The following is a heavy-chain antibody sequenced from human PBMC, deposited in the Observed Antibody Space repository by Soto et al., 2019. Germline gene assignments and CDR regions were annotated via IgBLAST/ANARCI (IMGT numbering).Heavy chain of an antibody. J-gene: IGHJ4*02. Sequence: QVQLVESGGGVVQPGRSLRLSCAASGFTFSSYAMHWVRQAPGEGLEWVAVISYDGSNKYYADSVKGRFTIARDNSKNTLYMQMNSLRAEDTAVYYCARDYYWGQGTLVTVSS. CDR1: GFTFSSYA. CDR2: ISYDGSNK. V-gene: IGHV3-30-3*01. CDR3: ARDYY.